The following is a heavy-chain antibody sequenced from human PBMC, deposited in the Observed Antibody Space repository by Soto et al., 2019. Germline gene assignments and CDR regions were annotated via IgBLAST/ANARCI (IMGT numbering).Heavy chain of an antibody. V-gene: IGHV4-39*01. CDR2: VYYGGST. CDR1: GCSISSSSYY. J-gene: IGHJ6*02. Sequence: PSETLSLTCTVSGCSISSSSYYLGWIRQPPGKGLEWIGNVYYGGSTYYNPSLKSRVTISVETSKSQFSLKLSSVTAADTAVYYCAGGDYYHSSGYYFYYYTMDVWGQGTTVTVSS. CDR3: AGGDYYHSSGYYFYYYTMDV. D-gene: IGHD3-22*01.